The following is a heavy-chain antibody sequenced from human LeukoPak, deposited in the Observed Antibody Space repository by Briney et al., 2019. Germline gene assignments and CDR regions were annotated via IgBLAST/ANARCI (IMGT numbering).Heavy chain of an antibody. CDR2: INPNSGGT. D-gene: IGHD3-22*01. Sequence: ASVKVSCKASGYTFTGYYMHWVRQAPGQGLELMGWINPNSGGTNYAQKFQGRVTMTSDTSISTAYMELSRLRSDDTAFYYCAREIKYYYDSSGVNHDAFDIWGQGTMVTVSS. CDR3: AREIKYYYDSSGVNHDAFDI. J-gene: IGHJ3*02. CDR1: GYTFTGYY. V-gene: IGHV1-2*02.